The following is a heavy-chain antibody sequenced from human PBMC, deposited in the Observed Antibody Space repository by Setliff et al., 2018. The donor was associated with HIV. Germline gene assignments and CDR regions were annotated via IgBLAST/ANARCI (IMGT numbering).Heavy chain of an antibody. J-gene: IGHJ4*02. Sequence: GGSLRLSCAASGFSFKIYAMSWVRQAPGKGLEWVAVMSGDANSQYYADSVKGRFTISRDNSKNTLYLQMNSLRAEDTAVYYCAKGRHLLYYFDYWGQGTLVTVSS. D-gene: IGHD1-26*01. V-gene: IGHV3-30*07. CDR2: MSGDANSQ. CDR1: GFSFKIYA. CDR3: AKGRHLLYYFDY.